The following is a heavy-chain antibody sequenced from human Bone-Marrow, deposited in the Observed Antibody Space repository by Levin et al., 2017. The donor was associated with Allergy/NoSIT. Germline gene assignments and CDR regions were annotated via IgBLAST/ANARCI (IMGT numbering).Heavy chain of an antibody. Sequence: ASVKVSCKASGYTFTSYYMHWVRQAPGQGLEWMGIINPSGGSTSYAQKFQGRVTMTRDTSTSTVYMELSSLRSEDTAVYYCARDGLQEPSMGYYDFWSGYYTGKLTRYDYGMDVWGQGTTVTVSS. J-gene: IGHJ6*02. CDR1: GYTFTSYY. CDR3: ARDGLQEPSMGYYDFWSGYYTGKLTRYDYGMDV. CDR2: INPSGGST. V-gene: IGHV1-46*01. D-gene: IGHD3-3*01.